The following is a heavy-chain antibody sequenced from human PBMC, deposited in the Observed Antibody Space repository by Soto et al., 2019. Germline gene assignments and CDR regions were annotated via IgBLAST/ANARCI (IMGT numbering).Heavy chain of an antibody. J-gene: IGHJ4*02. CDR1: GFAFRSYN. CDR2: ISSGSSNI. D-gene: IGHD2-15*01. Sequence: EVQLVESGGGLVKPGGSLTLSCAASGFAFRSYNMNWVRQAPGKGLEWVASISSGSSNIYYADSVKGRFTISRDNAKNSLFLQMDSLRAEDSAVYYCESATVVAATFDFWGQGTLVTVSS. CDR3: ESATVVAATFDF. V-gene: IGHV3-21*01.